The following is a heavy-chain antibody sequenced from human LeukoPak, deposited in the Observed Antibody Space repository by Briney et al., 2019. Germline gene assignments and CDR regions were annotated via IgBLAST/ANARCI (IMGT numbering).Heavy chain of an antibody. CDR3: AIDIVVVPAAIRFDY. V-gene: IGHV3-23*01. J-gene: IGHJ4*02. D-gene: IGHD2-2*02. CDR1: GFTFSSYA. CDR2: ISGSGGST. Sequence: GGSLRLSCAASGFTFSSYAMSWVRQAPGKGLEWVSAISGSGGSTYYADSVKGRFTISRDNSKNTLYLQMNSLRAEDTAVYCCAIDIVVVPAAIRFDYWGQGTLVTVSS.